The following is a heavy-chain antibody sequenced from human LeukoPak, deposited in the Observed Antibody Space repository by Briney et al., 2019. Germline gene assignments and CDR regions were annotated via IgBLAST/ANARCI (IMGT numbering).Heavy chain of an antibody. V-gene: IGHV4-59*12. CDR2: IYYSGST. CDR3: ARGSITIFGVVTTIDY. J-gene: IGHJ4*02. Sequence: PSETLSLTCTVSGGSISSYYWSWIRQPPGKGLEWIGHIYYSGSTNYNPSFKSRVTISIDTSKNQFSLRLSSVTAADTAVYYCARGSITIFGVVTTIDYWGQGTLVTVSS. CDR1: GGSISSYY. D-gene: IGHD3-3*01.